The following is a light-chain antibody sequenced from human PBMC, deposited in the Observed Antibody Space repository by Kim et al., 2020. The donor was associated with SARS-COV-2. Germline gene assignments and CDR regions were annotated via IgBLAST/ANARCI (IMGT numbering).Light chain of an antibody. V-gene: IGLV1-40*01. CDR1: TSNIGAGYD. CDR2: ANN. J-gene: IGLJ3*02. Sequence: VTLSCTGRTSNIGAGYDVHWYQQLPGTAPKLLIYANNNRPSGVPDRFSGSKSGTSASLAITGLQADDEAYYYCQSYDSRLSASGVFGGGTQLTVL. CDR3: QSYDSRLSASGV.